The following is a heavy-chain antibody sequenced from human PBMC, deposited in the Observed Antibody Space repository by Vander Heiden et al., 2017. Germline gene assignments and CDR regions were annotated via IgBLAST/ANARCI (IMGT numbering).Heavy chain of an antibody. CDR2: ISGSGGST. V-gene: IGHV3-23*01. Sequence: VQLLESGGDLVQPGGCLRLSCAASGFTFSNYAMSWVRQAPGKGLEWVSGISGSGGSTFYADSVKGRFTISRDNSKNTLYLQVNSLRAEDTAVYYCAKGDYDILTWGQGTLVTVSS. D-gene: IGHD3-9*01. CDR3: AKGDYDILT. CDR1: GFTFSNYA. J-gene: IGHJ5*02.